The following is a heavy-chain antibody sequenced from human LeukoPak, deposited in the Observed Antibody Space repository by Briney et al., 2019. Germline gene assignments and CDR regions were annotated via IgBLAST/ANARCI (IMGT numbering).Heavy chain of an antibody. CDR2: ISGSGGST. CDR3: AKDQRGPLFDY. J-gene: IGHJ4*02. CDR1: GFTFSSYA. D-gene: IGHD6-25*01. V-gene: IGHV3-23*01. Sequence: GASLRLSCAASGFTFSSYAMSWVRQAPGKGLEWVSGISGSGGSTYYADYVKGRFTISRDNSKNTLYLQMNSLRAEDTAVYYCAKDQRGPLFDYWGQGTLVTVSS.